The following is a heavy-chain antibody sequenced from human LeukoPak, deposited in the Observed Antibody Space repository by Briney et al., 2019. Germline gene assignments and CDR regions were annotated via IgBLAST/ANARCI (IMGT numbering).Heavy chain of an antibody. D-gene: IGHD3-10*01. V-gene: IGHV4-34*01. J-gene: IGHJ6*02. CDR2: INDSGST. CDR3: AREGTYGSGSYYNREYYGMDV. CDR1: GGSFSGHY. Sequence: SETLSLTCAVSGGSFSGHYWSWIRQPPGEGLEWIGVINDSGSTKYNPSLKSRVTISADTSKNQFSLKLSSVTAADTAVYYCAREGTYGSGSYYNREYYGMDVWGQGTTVTVSS.